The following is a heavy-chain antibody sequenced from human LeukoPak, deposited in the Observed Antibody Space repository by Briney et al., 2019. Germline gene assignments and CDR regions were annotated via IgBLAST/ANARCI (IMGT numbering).Heavy chain of an antibody. Sequence: GGSLRLSCAASGFTVSSKYMTWVRQAPGKGLEWVSVIYRGGNTYYADSVKGRFTISRDNSKNTLYLQMNNLRVDDTAVYYCARSLRVRGVPDYMDVWGKGTTVTVYS. V-gene: IGHV3-53*01. CDR2: IYRGGNT. J-gene: IGHJ6*03. CDR3: ARSLRVRGVPDYMDV. CDR1: GFTVSSKY. D-gene: IGHD3-10*01.